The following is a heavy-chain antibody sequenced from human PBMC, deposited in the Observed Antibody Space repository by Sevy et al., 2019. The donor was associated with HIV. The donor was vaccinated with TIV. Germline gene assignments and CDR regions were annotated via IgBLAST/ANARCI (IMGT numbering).Heavy chain of an antibody. CDR2: IWYDGSNK. J-gene: IGHJ4*02. D-gene: IGHD1-26*01. CDR3: ARGPPDGSYDYFDY. Sequence: GGSLRLSCAASGFTFSSYGMHWVRQAPGKGLEWVAVIWYDGSNKYYADSVKGRFTISRDNSKNTLYLQMNSLRAEDTAVYYCARGPPDGSYDYFDYWGQGTLVTVSS. CDR1: GFTFSSYG. V-gene: IGHV3-33*01.